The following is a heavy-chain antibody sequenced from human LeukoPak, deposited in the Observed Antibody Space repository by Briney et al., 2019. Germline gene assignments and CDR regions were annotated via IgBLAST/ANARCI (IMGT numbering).Heavy chain of an antibody. CDR2: IYHSGST. CDR3: ARENGFDAFDI. CDR1: GGSISSGGYS. V-gene: IGHV4-30-2*01. J-gene: IGHJ3*02. Sequence: PSETLSLTCAVSGGSISSGGYSWSWIRQPPGKGLEWIGYIYHSGSTYYNPSLKSRVTISVDTSKNQFSLKLSSVTAADTAVYYCARENGFDAFDIWGQGTMVTVSS.